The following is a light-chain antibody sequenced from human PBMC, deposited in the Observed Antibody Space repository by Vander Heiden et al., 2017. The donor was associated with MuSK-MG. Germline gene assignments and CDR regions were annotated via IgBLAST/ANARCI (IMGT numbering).Light chain of an antibody. CDR3: QQRSNWYT. CDR1: QSVSSY. V-gene: IGKV3-11*01. J-gene: IGKJ2*01. Sequence: EIVLTQSPATLSLSPGERATLSCRPSQSVSSYLAWYQQKPGQAPRLLIYDASNRATGIPARFSGSGSGTDFTLTISSLEPEDFAVYYWQQRSNWYTFGQGTKLEIK. CDR2: DAS.